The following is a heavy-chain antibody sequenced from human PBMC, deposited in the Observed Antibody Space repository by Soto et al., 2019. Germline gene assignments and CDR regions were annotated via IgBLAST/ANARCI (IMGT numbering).Heavy chain of an antibody. V-gene: IGHV4-39*01. D-gene: IGHD2-21*02. J-gene: IGHJ4*02. CDR3: ARHEEAGDLLFDY. CDR1: GGSISSSSYY. Sequence: SETLSLTCTVSGGSISSSSYYWGWIRQPPGKGLEWIGSIYYSGNSYSNPSLKSRVTISVDTAKNQSSLKLSSVTAADTAVYYCARHEEAGDLLFDYWGQGTLVTVSS. CDR2: IYYSGNS.